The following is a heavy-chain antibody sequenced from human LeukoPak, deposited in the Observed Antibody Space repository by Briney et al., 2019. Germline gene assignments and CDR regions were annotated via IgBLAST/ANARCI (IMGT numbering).Heavy chain of an antibody. V-gene: IGHV5-51*01. J-gene: IGHJ4*02. CDR1: GYSFTSYW. D-gene: IGHD4-17*01. CDR3: ARPYGRPFDY. Sequence: GESLKISCKGSGYSFTSYWIGWVRQMPGKGVEWMGIIYPGDSDIRYSPSFQGQVTISADKSINTAYLQWSSLKATDTGIYYCARPYGRPFDYWGQGTLVTVSS. CDR2: IYPGDSDI.